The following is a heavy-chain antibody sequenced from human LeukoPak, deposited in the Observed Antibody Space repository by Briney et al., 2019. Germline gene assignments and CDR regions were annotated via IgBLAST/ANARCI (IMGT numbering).Heavy chain of an antibody. CDR3: ARVWGGDFDY. V-gene: IGHV4-39*07. CDR1: GGSISSSNYY. D-gene: IGHD3-16*01. CDR2: IYSRGST. Sequence: SETLSLTCIVSGGSISSSNYYWGWIRQSPGKGLEWIGSIYSRGSTYYNPSLKSRVIVSSDMSKNQFSLKLSSVTAADTAVYYCARVWGGDFDYWGQGTLVTVSS. J-gene: IGHJ4*02.